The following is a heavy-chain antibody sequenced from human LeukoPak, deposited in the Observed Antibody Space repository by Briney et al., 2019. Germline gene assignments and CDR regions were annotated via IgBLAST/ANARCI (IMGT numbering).Heavy chain of an antibody. Sequence: PGGSLRLSCAPSGFTFSSFWMEWVPQAPGKGLWWVSRINIDGSSTTYADSVKGRFTISRDNAKNTLYLQMNSLTAEDTAVYYCASIRYGGSSCFGSYYHGMDVSGEGATVTVSP. CDR3: ASIRYGGSSCFGSYYHGMDV. V-gene: IGHV3-74*01. J-gene: IGHJ6*01. CDR1: GFTFSSFW. CDR2: INIDGSST. D-gene: IGHD4-23*01.